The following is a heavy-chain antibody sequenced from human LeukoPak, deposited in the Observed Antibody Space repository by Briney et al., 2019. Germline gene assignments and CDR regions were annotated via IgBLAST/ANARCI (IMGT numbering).Heavy chain of an antibody. CDR1: GGSISSYY. Sequence: SETLSLTCTVSGGSISSYYWSWIRQPAGKGLEWIGRLFSSGRINYNPSLKSRVTMSVDTSKNQFSLKLSSVTAADTAVYYCARGPGSGWYYFDYWGQGTLVTVSS. J-gene: IGHJ4*02. CDR3: ARGPGSGWYYFDY. V-gene: IGHV4-4*07. D-gene: IGHD6-19*01. CDR2: LFSSGRI.